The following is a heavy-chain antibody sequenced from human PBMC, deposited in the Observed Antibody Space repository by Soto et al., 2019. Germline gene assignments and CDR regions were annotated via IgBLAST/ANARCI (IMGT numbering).Heavy chain of an antibody. CDR1: GITLSSYV. Sequence: GGSLRLSCAASGITLSSYVMSWVRQAPGKGLEWVSTIDRRGGTYYADSAKGRFTISRDNSKNTLYLQMNSLSVEDTAVYYCAKRDSPGPYYFDYWCQGT. CDR3: AKRDSPGPYYFDY. V-gene: IGHV3-23*01. D-gene: IGHD3-22*01. J-gene: IGHJ4*02. CDR2: IDRRGGT.